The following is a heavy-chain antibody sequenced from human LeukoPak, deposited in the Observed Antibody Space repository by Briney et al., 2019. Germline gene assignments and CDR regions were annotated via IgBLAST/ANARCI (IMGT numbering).Heavy chain of an antibody. Sequence: GASVKVSCKASGGTFSSYAINWVRQAPGQGLEWMGGIIPIFGTSNYAHKFQGRVTITADESTSSAYMELSSLRSEDTAVYYCASLYYYDSSGYFDYWGQGTLVTVSS. CDR2: IIPIFGTS. D-gene: IGHD3-22*01. CDR1: GGTFSSYA. CDR3: ASLYYYDSSGYFDY. J-gene: IGHJ4*02. V-gene: IGHV1-69*13.